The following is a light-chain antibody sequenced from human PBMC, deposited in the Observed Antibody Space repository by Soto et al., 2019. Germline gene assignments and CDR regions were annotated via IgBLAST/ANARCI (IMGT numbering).Light chain of an antibody. J-gene: IGLJ2*01. CDR1: SSNIGSNT. V-gene: IGLV1-44*01. CDR2: SNN. Sequence: QSVLTQPPSASGTPGQRVTISCSGSSSNIGSNTVNWYQQLPGTAPKLLTYSNNQRPSGVPDRFSGSKSGTSASLAISGLQSEDEADYYGAAWDDSLNGRKVFGGGTKLTVL. CDR3: AAWDDSLNGRKV.